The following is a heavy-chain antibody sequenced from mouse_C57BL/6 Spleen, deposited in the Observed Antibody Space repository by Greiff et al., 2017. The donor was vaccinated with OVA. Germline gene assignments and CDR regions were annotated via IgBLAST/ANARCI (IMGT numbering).Heavy chain of an antibody. CDR2: IYPGNSDT. CDR3: TRYDYDKNFDY. J-gene: IGHJ2*01. CDR1: GYTFTSYW. V-gene: IGHV1-5*01. Sequence: EVQLQQSGPVLARPGASVKMSCKTSGYTFTSYWMHWVKQRPGQGLEWIGAIYPGNSDTSYNQKFKGKAKLTAVTSASTAYMELSSLTNEDSAVYYCTRYDYDKNFDYWGQGTTLTVSS. D-gene: IGHD2-4*01.